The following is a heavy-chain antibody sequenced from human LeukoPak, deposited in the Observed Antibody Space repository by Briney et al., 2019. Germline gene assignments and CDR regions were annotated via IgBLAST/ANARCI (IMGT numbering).Heavy chain of an antibody. J-gene: IGHJ4*02. CDR2: ISDSGGST. D-gene: IGHD3-10*01. Sequence: GGSLRLSCAASGFTFSNYAMTWVRQAPGKGLEWVSGISDSGGSTYYADSVKGRFTISRDNSKNTLYLQMDSLRAEDTAVYYCAKSLSGGGYYFEYWGQGTLVTVSS. CDR3: AKSLSGGGYYFEY. CDR1: GFTFSNYA. V-gene: IGHV3-23*01.